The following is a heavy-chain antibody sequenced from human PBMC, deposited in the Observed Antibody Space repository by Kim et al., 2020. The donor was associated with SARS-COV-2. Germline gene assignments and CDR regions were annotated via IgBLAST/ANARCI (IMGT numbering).Heavy chain of an antibody. CDR3: ATVGGVWFGELY. V-gene: IGHV1-24*01. D-gene: IGHD3-10*01. J-gene: IGHJ4*02. Sequence: IYAQKFQGRVTMTEDTSTDTAYMELSSLRSEDTAVYYCATVGGVWFGELYWGQGTLVTVSS.